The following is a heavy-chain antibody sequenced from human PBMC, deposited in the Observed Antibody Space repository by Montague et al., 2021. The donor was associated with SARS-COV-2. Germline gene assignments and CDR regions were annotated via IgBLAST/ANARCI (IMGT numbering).Heavy chain of an antibody. J-gene: IGHJ6*02. CDR2: INHSGST. V-gene: IGHV4-34*01. Sequence: SETLSLTCAVYGGSFSGYYWSWIRQPPGKGLEWIGEINHSGSTNYNPSLKSRVTISVDTSKNQFSLKLSSVTAADTAVYYCARVGIGVGQCLGNYYYYGMDVWGQGTTVTVSS. CDR1: GGSFSGYY. CDR3: ARVGIGVGQCLGNYYYYGMDV. D-gene: IGHD6-19*01.